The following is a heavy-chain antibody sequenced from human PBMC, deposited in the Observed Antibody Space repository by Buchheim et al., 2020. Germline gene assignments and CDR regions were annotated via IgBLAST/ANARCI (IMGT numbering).Heavy chain of an antibody. CDR3: ARLWVVPAAIRGGHSTHGLV. CDR2: IIPIFGTP. V-gene: IGHV1-69*01. D-gene: IGHD2-2*02. J-gene: IGHJ6*03. CDR1: GGTFSSYA. Sequence: QVQLVQSGAEVKKPGSSVKVSCKASGGTFSSYAISWVRQAPGQGLEWMGGIIPIFGTPNYAQKFQGRVTITADESTSTAYMELSSLRSEDTAVYYCARLWVVPAAIRGGHSTHGLVWGKGTT.